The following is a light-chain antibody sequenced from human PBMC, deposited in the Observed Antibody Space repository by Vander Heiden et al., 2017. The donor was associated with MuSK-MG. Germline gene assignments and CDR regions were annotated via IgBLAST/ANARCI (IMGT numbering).Light chain of an antibody. CDR3: QVWDSRDDDEVL. CDR1: NIGSKR. J-gene: IGLJ2*01. Sequence: SYVLTQPPSVSVAPGQTARITCGGHNIGSKRLQWYQQKPGQAPVLVVHDDSDRSSGIPERYSGSNSGNTATLTISRVEAGDEADYYCQVWDSRDDDEVLFGGGTKVTVL. CDR2: DDS. V-gene: IGLV3-21*02.